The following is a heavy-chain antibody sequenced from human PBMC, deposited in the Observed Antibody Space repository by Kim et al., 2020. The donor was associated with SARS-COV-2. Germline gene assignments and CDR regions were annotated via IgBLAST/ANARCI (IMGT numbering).Heavy chain of an antibody. CDR1: GFTFSSYS. CDR3: ANNGVYGGNSY. V-gene: IGHV3-48*04. CDR2: ISSSSSTI. D-gene: IGHD4-17*01. Sequence: GGSLRLSCAASGFTFSSYSMNWVRQAPGKGLEWVSYISSSSSTIYYTDSVKGRFTISRDNAKNSLYLQMNSLRAEDTAVYYCANNGVYGGNSYWGQGTLVTVSS. J-gene: IGHJ4*02.